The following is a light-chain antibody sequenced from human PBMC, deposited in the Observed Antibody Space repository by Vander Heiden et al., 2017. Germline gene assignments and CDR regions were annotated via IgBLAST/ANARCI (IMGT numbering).Light chain of an antibody. Sequence: DIQMTQSPSSLSASVGDRVSITCRASQSLSGYLNWYQQKPGKAPKLLIYAASSLQSGVSSRFSGSGSGTDFTLTISRLQPEDFASYYCHQSASAPYTFGQRTKLEIK. V-gene: IGKV1-39*01. CDR3: HQSASAPYT. CDR2: AAS. J-gene: IGKJ2*01. CDR1: QSLSGY.